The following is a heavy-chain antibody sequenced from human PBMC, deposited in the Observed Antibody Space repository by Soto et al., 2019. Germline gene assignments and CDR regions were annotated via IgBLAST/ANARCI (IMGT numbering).Heavy chain of an antibody. J-gene: IGHJ4*02. CDR3: ARDTDSPPGVAGTGVNDY. CDR2: ISYDGSNK. CDR1: GFTFSSYA. Sequence: LRLSCAASGFTFSSYAMHWVRQAPGKGLEWVAVISYDGSNKYYADSVKGRFTISRDNSKNTLYLQMNSLRAEDTAVYYCARDTDSPPGVAGTGVNDYWGQGTLVTVSS. D-gene: IGHD6-19*01. V-gene: IGHV3-30-3*01.